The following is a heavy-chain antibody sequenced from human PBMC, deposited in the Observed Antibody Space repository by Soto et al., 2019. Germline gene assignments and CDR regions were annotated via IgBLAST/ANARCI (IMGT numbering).Heavy chain of an antibody. CDR2: IYYSGST. J-gene: IGHJ4*02. Sequence: QVQLQESGPGLVKPSETLSLTCTVSGGSISSYYWSWIRQPPGKGLEWIGYIYYSGSTNYNPSLKSRVTISVAPSKNQFSLNLGSVTAADTAVYYCARNNYYDILTGFDYWGQGTLVTVSS. CDR3: ARNNYYDILTGFDY. D-gene: IGHD3-9*01. CDR1: GGSISSYY. V-gene: IGHV4-59*08.